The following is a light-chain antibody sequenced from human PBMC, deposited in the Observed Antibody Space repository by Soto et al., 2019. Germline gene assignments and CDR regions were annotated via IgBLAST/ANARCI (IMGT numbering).Light chain of an antibody. J-gene: IGKJ4*01. CDR1: QSMSDW. Sequence: DIQMTQSPSTLSAFVGDTVTITCRASQSMSDWLAWYQQNPGKAPKLLIYKSSTLERGVTSRFSGSGSGTEFTLTIISLQPDDFATYYCQQYKSYPLTFGGGTKVEIK. CDR2: KSS. V-gene: IGKV1-5*03. CDR3: QQYKSYPLT.